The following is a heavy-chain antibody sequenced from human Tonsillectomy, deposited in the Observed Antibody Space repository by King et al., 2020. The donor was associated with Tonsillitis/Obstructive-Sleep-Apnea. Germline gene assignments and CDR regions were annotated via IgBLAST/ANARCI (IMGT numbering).Heavy chain of an antibody. CDR3: ARGGVVVPAAAIWDYYYYYMDV. D-gene: IGHD2-2*01. Sequence: VQLQQWGAGLLKPSETLSLTCAVYGGSFSGYYWSWIRQPPGKGLEWIGEINHSGSTNYNPSLKSRVTISVDTSKNQFSLKLSSVTAADTAVYYCARGGVVVPAAAIWDYYYYYMDVWGKGTTVTVSS. CDR1: GGSFSGYY. CDR2: INHSGST. J-gene: IGHJ6*03. V-gene: IGHV4-34*01.